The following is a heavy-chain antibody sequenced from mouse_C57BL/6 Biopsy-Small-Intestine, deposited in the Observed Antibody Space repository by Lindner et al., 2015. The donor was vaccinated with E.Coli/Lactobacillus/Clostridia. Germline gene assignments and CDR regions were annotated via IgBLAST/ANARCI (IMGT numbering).Heavy chain of an antibody. CDR2: IIPIFGAP. D-gene: IGHD2-1*01. CDR1: GGTLSSYT. Sequence: SVKVSCKTSGGTLSSYTFSWVRQAPGQGLEWMGGIIPIFGAPNYAQKFQGRVTIIADEFTSTVDMELSSLRSEDTAVYYCARGYTKYHYYYDMDVWGQGTTVTVSS. J-gene: IGHJ1*01. CDR3: ARGYTKYHYYYDMDV. V-gene: IGHV1-4*01.